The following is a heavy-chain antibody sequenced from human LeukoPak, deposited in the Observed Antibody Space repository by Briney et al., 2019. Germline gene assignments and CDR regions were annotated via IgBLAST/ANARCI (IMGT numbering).Heavy chain of an antibody. D-gene: IGHD6-13*01. V-gene: IGHV3-7*01. Sequence: PGGSLRLXCAASGFTCSSYWMSWVRQAPGKGLEWVANIKQDGSEKYYVNSVKGRFTTSRDNAKNSLYLQMNSLRAEDTAVYYCARRSSWLDYWGQGTLVTVSS. CDR3: ARRSSWLDY. CDR1: GFTCSSYW. J-gene: IGHJ4*02. CDR2: IKQDGSEK.